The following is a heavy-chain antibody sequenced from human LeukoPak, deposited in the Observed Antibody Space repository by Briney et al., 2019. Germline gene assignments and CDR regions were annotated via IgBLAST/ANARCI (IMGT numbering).Heavy chain of an antibody. J-gene: IGHJ5*02. Sequence: PSETLSLTCTVSGGSISSYYWSWIRQPAGKGLEWIGRIYTSGSTNYNPSLKSRVTMSVDTSKNQFSLKLSSVTAADTAVYYCARGEFYYGSGEINWFDPWGQGTLVTVSS. D-gene: IGHD3-10*01. CDR2: IYTSGST. CDR3: ARGEFYYGSGEINWFDP. V-gene: IGHV4-4*07. CDR1: GGSISSYY.